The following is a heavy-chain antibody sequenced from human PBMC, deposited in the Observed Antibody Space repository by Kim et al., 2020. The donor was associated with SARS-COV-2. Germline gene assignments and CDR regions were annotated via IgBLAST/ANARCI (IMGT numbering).Heavy chain of an antibody. Sequence: SETLSLTCTVSGGSISSYYWSWIRQPPGKGLEWIGYIYYSGSTNYNPSLKSRVTISVDTSKNQFSLKLSSVTAADTAVYYCARRGYGVYYFDYWGQGTLVTVSS. CDR3: ARRGYGVYYFDY. V-gene: IGHV4-59*08. J-gene: IGHJ4*02. D-gene: IGHD4-17*01. CDR1: GGSISSYY. CDR2: IYYSGST.